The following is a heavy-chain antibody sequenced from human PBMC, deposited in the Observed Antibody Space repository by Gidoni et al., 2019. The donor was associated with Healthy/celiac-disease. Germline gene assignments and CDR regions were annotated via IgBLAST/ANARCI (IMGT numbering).Heavy chain of an antibody. D-gene: IGHD6-13*01. J-gene: IGHJ6*02. CDR3: GTFSSSGYSWSNYYYYGMDV. Sequence: QVQLVQSGAEVKKLGASVKVSCKASGYTFTGYYMHWVRQAPGHGLEWMGWINPNSGGTNYAQKFQGRVTMTRDTSISTAYMELSRLRSDDTAVYYCGTFSSSGYSWSNYYYYGMDVWGQGTTVTVSS. CDR1: GYTFTGYY. CDR2: INPNSGGT. V-gene: IGHV1-2*02.